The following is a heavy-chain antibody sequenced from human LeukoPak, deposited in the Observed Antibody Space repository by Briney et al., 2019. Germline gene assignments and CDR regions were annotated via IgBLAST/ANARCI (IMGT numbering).Heavy chain of an antibody. CDR3: ARRDPEAGYGMDV. CDR1: GGSISSGDYY. CDR2: IYHSGST. Sequence: SETLSLTCTVSGGSISSGDYYWSWIRQPPGKGLEWIGYIYHSGSTYYNPSLKSRVTISVDTSKNQFSLKLSSVTAADTAVYYCARRDPEAGYGMDVWGQGTTITVSS. D-gene: IGHD2-21*02. V-gene: IGHV4-30-4*01. J-gene: IGHJ6*02.